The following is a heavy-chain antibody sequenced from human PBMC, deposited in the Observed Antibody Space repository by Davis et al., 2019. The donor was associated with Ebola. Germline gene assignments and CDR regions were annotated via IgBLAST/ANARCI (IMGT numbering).Heavy chain of an antibody. CDR3: AREVWTGDDAFDI. V-gene: IGHV1-3*01. CDR1: GYTFTPYA. J-gene: IGHJ3*02. Sequence: ASVKVSCKSSGYTFTPYALHWVRQAPGQGLEWMGRINAADVNTKYSEKFQGRLTISRDTSANTAYMELNSLKSEDTAVYYCAREVWTGDDAFDIWGQGTMVTVSS. D-gene: IGHD3/OR15-3a*01. CDR2: INAADVNT.